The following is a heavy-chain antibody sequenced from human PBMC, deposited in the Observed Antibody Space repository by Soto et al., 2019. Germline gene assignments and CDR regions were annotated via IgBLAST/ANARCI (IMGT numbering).Heavy chain of an antibody. V-gene: IGHV2-5*01. CDR1: GFSLSTSGVG. Sequence: QGTLKESGPTLVKPTQTLTLTCSFSGFSLSTSGVGVGWIRQPPGKALEWLAHIYWSGDEHYRPTLKSRLSITKDTAKNQVVLTMTYMDPVDTDTYYCARGLAARPVCAFDIWGQGTMVTVSS. CDR3: ARGLAARPVCAFDI. D-gene: IGHD6-6*01. CDR2: IYWSGDE. J-gene: IGHJ3*02.